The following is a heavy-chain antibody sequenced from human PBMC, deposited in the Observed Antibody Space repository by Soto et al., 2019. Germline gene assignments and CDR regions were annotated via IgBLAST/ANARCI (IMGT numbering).Heavy chain of an antibody. CDR2: INWNSGSR. J-gene: IGHJ1*01. D-gene: IGHD6-19*01. CDR3: ASSKTAEQWLMTGYFKH. V-gene: IGHV3-9*01. Sequence: EVQLVESGGDLVQPGRSLRLSCAASGFTFVDYAMHLVRQAPGKGLEWISGINWNSGSRGYADSVKGRFTISRDNAKNSLYLQMNSLRAEDTAVYYCASSKTAEQWLMTGYFKHWGQGTLVTVSS. CDR1: GFTFVDYA.